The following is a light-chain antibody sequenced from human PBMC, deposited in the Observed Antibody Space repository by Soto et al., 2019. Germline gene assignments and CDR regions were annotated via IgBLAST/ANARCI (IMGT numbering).Light chain of an antibody. Sequence: QSALTQPASVSGSPGQSITLSCSGSSSDVGAYNYVSWYQQHPGKAPKLMIYEVSNRPSGVSNRFSGSKSGNTASLTISGLQADDEAVYYCSSYTTTSTLGVFGGGTKVTVL. CDR3: SSYTTTSTLGV. J-gene: IGLJ2*01. V-gene: IGLV2-14*01. CDR1: SSDVGAYNY. CDR2: EVS.